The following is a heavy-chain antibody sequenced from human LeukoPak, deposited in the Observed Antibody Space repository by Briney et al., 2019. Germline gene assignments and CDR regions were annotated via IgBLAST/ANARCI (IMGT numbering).Heavy chain of an antibody. CDR1: GFTFSSYS. D-gene: IGHD1-26*01. V-gene: IGHV3-21*01. CDR2: ISSSSSYI. CDR3: ARELPDEVGAFDY. J-gene: IGHJ4*02. Sequence: PGGSLRLSCAASGFTFSSYSMNWVRQAPGKGLEWVSSISSSSSYIYYADSVKGRFTISRDNAKNSLYLQLNSLRAEDTAVYYCARELPDEVGAFDYWGQGTLVTVSS.